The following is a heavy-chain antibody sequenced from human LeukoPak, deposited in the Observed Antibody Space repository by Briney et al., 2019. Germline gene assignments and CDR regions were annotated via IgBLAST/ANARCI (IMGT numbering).Heavy chain of an antibody. J-gene: IGHJ4*02. D-gene: IGHD5-12*01. CDR2: ISGSGGNT. V-gene: IGHV3-23*01. CDR1: GFTFNSYA. Sequence: GGSLRLSCAASGFTFNSYAMGWVRQAPGKGLEWVSGISGSGGNTYYADSVKGRFTISRDNSRNTLYLQMNSLTAEDTALYYCAKSRGYSNTSPFDYWGQGTLVAVSS. CDR3: AKSRGYSNTSPFDY.